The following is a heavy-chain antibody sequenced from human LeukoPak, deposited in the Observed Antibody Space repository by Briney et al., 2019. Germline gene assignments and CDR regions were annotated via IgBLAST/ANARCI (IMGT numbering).Heavy chain of an antibody. Sequence: ASVKVSCKASGYTFTGYYMHWVRQAPGQGLEWMGWINPNSGGTNYAQKFQGRVTMTRDTSISTAYMELSRLRSDDTAVYYCATPLGVVAATPGAFDIWGQGTMVTVSS. V-gene: IGHV1-2*02. J-gene: IGHJ3*02. CDR3: ATPLGVVAATPGAFDI. CDR2: INPNSGGT. D-gene: IGHD2-15*01. CDR1: GYTFTGYY.